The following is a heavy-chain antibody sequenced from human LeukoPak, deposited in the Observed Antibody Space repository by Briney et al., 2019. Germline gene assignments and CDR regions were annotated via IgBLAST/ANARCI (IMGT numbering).Heavy chain of an antibody. J-gene: IGHJ3*02. CDR3: ARPDAFDI. Sequence: SETLSLTCTVSGDSISSGGYYWSWIRQHPGKGLEWVGSIYYSGSTYYNPSLKSRVTISVDTSKNQFSLKLSSVTAADTAVYYCARPDAFDIWGQETMVTVSS. CDR1: GDSISSGGYY. V-gene: IGHV4-39*01. CDR2: IYYSGST.